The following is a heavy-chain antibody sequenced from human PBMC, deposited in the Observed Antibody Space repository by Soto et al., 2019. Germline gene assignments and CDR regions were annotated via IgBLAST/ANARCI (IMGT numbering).Heavy chain of an antibody. CDR1: GGSISSYY. D-gene: IGHD2-2*01. CDR2: IYYSGST. V-gene: IGHV4-59*01. Sequence: SETLSLTCTVSGGSISSYYWSWIRQPPGKGLEWIGYIYYSGSTNYNPSLKSRVTISVDTSKNQFSLKLSSVTAADTAVYYCARLGSSTSLSSRHYYYYMDVWGKGTTVTVSS. CDR3: ARLGSSTSLSSRHYYYYMDV. J-gene: IGHJ6*03.